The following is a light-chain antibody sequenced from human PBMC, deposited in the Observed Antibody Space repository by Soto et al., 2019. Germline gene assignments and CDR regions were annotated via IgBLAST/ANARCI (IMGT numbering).Light chain of an antibody. CDR3: QQYNSYSIWT. CDR1: QSISSW. J-gene: IGKJ1*01. CDR2: DAS. V-gene: IGKV1-5*01. Sequence: DIQITQSPSTLSASVGDRVTITCRASQSISSWLAWYRQKPGKAPKLLIYDASSLETGVPSRFSVSGSGTEFTLTISSLQPDDFANYDGQQYNSYSIWTFGQGTKVDIK.